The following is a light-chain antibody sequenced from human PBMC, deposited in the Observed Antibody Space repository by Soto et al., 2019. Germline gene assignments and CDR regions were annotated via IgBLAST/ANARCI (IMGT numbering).Light chain of an antibody. V-gene: IGKV1-33*01. Sequence: DIQMTHSPSSLSESVGDRVTIACQSCHDGSRNLNRFQQKPGEDPKLLIYDASNMERGVPKRFSASGYETDFTYSIRGLKPEDVATYYCQQYTCMLSFGGGTEIELK. J-gene: IGKJ4*01. CDR2: DAS. CDR1: HDGSRN. CDR3: QQYTCMLS.